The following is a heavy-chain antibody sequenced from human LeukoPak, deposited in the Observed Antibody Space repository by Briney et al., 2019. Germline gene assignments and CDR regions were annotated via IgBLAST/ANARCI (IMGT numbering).Heavy chain of an antibody. Sequence: PSETLSLTCTVSGGSISSYYWSWIRQPPGKGLEWIGYIYYSGSTNYNPSLKSRVTISVDTSKNQFSLKLSSVTAADTAVYYCARIVVVPAAPQSDWFDPWGQGTLVTVSS. J-gene: IGHJ5*02. CDR3: ARIVVVPAAPQSDWFDP. D-gene: IGHD2-2*01. CDR2: IYYSGST. V-gene: IGHV4-59*01. CDR1: GGSISSYY.